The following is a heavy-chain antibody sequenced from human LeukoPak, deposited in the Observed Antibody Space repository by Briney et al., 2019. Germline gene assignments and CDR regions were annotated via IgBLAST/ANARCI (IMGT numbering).Heavy chain of an antibody. CDR1: GFTFSSYA. V-gene: IGHV3-30*04. CDR3: ARALNSRYYYDSSGYGY. D-gene: IGHD3-22*01. J-gene: IGHJ4*02. Sequence: GGSLRLPCAASGFTFSSYAMHWVRQAPGKGLEWVAAISYDGSNKNYADSVKGRFTISRDNSKNTLYLQMNSLRAEDTAVYYCARALNSRYYYDSSGYGYWGQGTLVTVSS. CDR2: ISYDGSNK.